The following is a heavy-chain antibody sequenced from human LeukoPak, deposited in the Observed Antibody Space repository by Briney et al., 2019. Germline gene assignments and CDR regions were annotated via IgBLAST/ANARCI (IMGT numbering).Heavy chain of an antibody. V-gene: IGHV5-51*01. D-gene: IGHD4-17*01. CDR1: GYSFTSYW. J-gene: IGHJ4*02. CDR3: ARALRTGQGDYVPVL. Sequence: GESPKISCKGSGYSFTSYWIGWVRQMPGKGLEWMGIIYPGDSDTRYSPSFQGQVTISADKSISTAYLQWSSLKASDTAMYYCARALRTGQGDYVPVLWGQGTLVIVSS. CDR2: IYPGDSDT.